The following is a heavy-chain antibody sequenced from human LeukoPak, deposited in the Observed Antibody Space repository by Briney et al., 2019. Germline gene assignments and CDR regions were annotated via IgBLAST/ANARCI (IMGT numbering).Heavy chain of an antibody. Sequence: PGRSLRLSCAASGFTFGDYAMHWVRQAPGKGLEWVSGVSWNSGSIGYVDSVKGRFTISRDNAKNSLYLQMNSLRAEDTALYYCAKEGGSAYYDILTGYFLPNYFDYWGQGTLVTVSS. CDR3: AKEGGSAYYDILTGYFLPNYFDY. CDR2: VSWNSGSI. CDR1: GFTFGDYA. D-gene: IGHD3-9*01. J-gene: IGHJ4*02. V-gene: IGHV3-9*01.